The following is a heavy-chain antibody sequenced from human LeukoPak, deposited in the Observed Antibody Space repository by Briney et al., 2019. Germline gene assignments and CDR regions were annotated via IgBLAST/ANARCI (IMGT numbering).Heavy chain of an antibody. CDR3: ASGQWLVPLLYFQH. CDR1: GGSISSYY. CDR2: IYYSGST. J-gene: IGHJ1*01. D-gene: IGHD6-19*01. V-gene: IGHV4-59*01. Sequence: PSETLSLTCTVSGGSISSYYWSWIRQPPGKGLEWIGYIYYSGSTNYNPSLKSRVTISVDTSKNQFSLKLSSVTAADTAVYYCASGQWLVPLLYFQHWGQGTLVTVSS.